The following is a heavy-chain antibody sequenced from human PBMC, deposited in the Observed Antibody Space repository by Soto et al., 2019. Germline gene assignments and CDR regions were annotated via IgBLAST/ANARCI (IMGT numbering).Heavy chain of an antibody. CDR1: GYSFTSYW. D-gene: IGHD3-3*01. J-gene: IGHJ6*02. CDR3: ARRHDDFWSGYSMDV. CDR2: IDPSDSYT. Sequence: GESLKISFKGSGYSFTSYWISWVRQMPGKGLEWMGRIDPSDSYTNYSPSFQGHVTISADKSISTAYLQWSSLKASDTAMYYCARRHDDFWSGYSMDVWGQGTTVTVSS. V-gene: IGHV5-10-1*01.